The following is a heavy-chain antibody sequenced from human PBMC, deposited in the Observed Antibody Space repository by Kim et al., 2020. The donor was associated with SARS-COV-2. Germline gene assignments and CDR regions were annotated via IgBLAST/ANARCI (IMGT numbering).Heavy chain of an antibody. CDR1: GGSFSGYY. CDR2: INHSGST. CDR3: ATVSSRTPKNWYFDL. J-gene: IGHJ2*01. Sequence: SETLSLTCAVYGGSFSGYYWSWIRQPPGKGLEWIGEINHSGSTNYNPSLKSRVTISVDTSKNQFSLKLSSVTAAATAVYYCATVSSRTPKNWYFDLWAR. V-gene: IGHV4-34*01.